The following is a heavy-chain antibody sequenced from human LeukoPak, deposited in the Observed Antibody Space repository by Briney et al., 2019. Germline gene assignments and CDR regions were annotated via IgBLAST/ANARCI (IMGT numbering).Heavy chain of an antibody. CDR2: ISSSSSYI. CDR3: ARDRREFTIFGVVMKY. Sequence: GGSLRLSCAASGFTFSSYSMNWVRQAPGKGLEWVSSISSSSSYIYYADSVKGRFTISRDNAKNSLYLQMNSLRAEDTAVYYCARDRREFTIFGVVMKYWGQGTLVTVSS. V-gene: IGHV3-21*01. CDR1: GFTFSSYS. D-gene: IGHD3-3*01. J-gene: IGHJ4*02.